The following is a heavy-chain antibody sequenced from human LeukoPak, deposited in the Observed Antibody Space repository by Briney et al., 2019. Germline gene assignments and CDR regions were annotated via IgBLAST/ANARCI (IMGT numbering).Heavy chain of an antibody. CDR2: IYYSGST. V-gene: IGHV4-59*08. CDR3: ARHFYGSGSCYIDY. J-gene: IGHJ4*02. D-gene: IGHD3-10*01. CDR1: GGSISSYY. Sequence: KTSETLSLTCTVSGGSISSYYWSWIRQPPGKGLEWIGYIYYSGSTNYNPSLKSRVTISVDTSKNQFSLKLSSVTAADTAVYYCARHFYGSGSCYIDYWGQGTLVTVSS.